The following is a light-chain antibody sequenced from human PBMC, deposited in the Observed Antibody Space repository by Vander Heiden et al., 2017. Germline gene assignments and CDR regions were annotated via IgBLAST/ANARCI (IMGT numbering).Light chain of an antibody. Sequence: YELTQPPSVSVSPGQTASITCPGDKLGDKYACWYQQKPGQSPVLVIYQDSKRPSGIPERFSGSNSGNTATLTISGTQAMDEADYYCQAWDSSTEVVFGGGTKLTVL. CDR3: QAWDSSTEVV. V-gene: IGLV3-1*01. CDR2: QDS. CDR1: KLGDKY. J-gene: IGLJ2*01.